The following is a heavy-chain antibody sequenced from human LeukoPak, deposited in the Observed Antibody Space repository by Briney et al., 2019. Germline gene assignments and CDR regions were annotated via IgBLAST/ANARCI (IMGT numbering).Heavy chain of an antibody. CDR1: GGSIRSYY. V-gene: IGHV4-59*08. Sequence: SETLSLTCTVSGGSIRSYYWSWIRQPPGKGLEWIGYIHYTGSTNYNPSLKSRVSISVDTSKNQFSLQLSSVTATDTAVYFCARHSSSWYPDYWGQGTLVTVSS. J-gene: IGHJ4*02. CDR2: IHYTGST. D-gene: IGHD6-13*01. CDR3: ARHSSSWYPDY.